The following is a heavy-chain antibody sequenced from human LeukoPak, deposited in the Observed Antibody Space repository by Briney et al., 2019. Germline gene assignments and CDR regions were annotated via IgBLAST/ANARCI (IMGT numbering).Heavy chain of an antibody. V-gene: IGHV4-4*07. CDR2: IYTSGSA. J-gene: IGHJ4*02. CDR3: ARGGSTSTLFDY. CDR1: GGSISSYY. Sequence: KPSETLSLTCTVSGGSISSYYWSWIRQPAGKGLVWIGRIYTSGSANYNPSLKSRVTMSVDTSKNQFSLNLSSLTAADTAAYYCARGGSTSTLFDYWGQGTLVTVSS. D-gene: IGHD2-2*01.